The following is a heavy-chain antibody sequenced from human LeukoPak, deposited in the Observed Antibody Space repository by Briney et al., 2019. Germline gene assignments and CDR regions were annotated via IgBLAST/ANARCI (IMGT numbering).Heavy chain of an antibody. V-gene: IGHV3-21*01. D-gene: IGHD1-26*01. CDR2: ITSTSAYR. J-gene: IGHJ6*03. CDR3: ARATMGATTLNYYYFFMDV. CDR1: GFAFNAYT. Sequence: GGSLRLSCVGSGFAFNAYTITWVRQASGKGLEWVSSITSTSAYRQFGDSVRGRFTISRDNTRNSVYLQMDSLGAEDTAVYHCARATMGATTLNYYYFFMDVWGKGTTVTVSS.